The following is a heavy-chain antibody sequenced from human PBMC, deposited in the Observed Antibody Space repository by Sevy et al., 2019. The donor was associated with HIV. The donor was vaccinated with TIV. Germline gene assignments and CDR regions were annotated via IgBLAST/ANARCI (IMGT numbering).Heavy chain of an antibody. D-gene: IGHD2-2*01. J-gene: IGHJ6*02. CDR3: AVGYCSSTSCYPYYYDGMDV. V-gene: IGHV1-69*13. CDR1: GGTFSSYA. CDR2: IIPIFGTA. Sequence: ASVKVSCKASGGTFSSYAISWVRQAPGQGLEWMGGIIPIFGTANYAQKFQGRVTITADESTSTAYMELSSLRSEDTAVYYCAVGYCSSTSCYPYYYDGMDVWGQGTTVTVSS.